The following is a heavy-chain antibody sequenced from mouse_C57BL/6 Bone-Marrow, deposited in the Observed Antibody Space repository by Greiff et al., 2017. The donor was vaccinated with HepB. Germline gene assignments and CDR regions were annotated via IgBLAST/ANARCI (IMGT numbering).Heavy chain of an antibody. V-gene: IGHV1-55*01. CDR3: ARDGYRYYLDY. Sequence: QVQLKQPGAELVKPGASVKMSCKASGYTFTSYWITWVKPRPGQGLEWIGDIYPGSGSTNYNEKFKSKATLTVDTSSSTAYMQLSSLTSEDSAVYYCARDGYRYYLDYWGQGTSVTVSS. CDR1: GYTFTSYW. J-gene: IGHJ4*01. D-gene: IGHD2-12*01. CDR2: IYPGSGST.